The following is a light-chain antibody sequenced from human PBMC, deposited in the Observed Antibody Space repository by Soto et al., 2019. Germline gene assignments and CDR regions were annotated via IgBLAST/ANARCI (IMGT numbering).Light chain of an antibody. CDR1: QSVSSSY. Sequence: EIVLTQSPGTLSLSPGERATLSCRASQSVSSSYLAWYQQKPGQAPRLLIYGASSRATGIPDRFSGSGSGTDCSLTISRLEAEDFAVYYCQQYCSSPTWTFGQGTKVEIK. CDR2: GAS. J-gene: IGKJ1*01. V-gene: IGKV3-20*01. CDR3: QQYCSSPTWT.